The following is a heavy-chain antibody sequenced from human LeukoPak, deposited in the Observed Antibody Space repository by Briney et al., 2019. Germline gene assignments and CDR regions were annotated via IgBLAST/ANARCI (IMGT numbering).Heavy chain of an antibody. CDR1: GFTFSSYW. D-gene: IGHD3-16*01. CDR3: ARGGGLDV. J-gene: IGHJ6*02. Sequence: PGGSLRLSFAASGFTFSSYWMNWARQATGKGLEWVASINHNGNVNYYVDSVKGRFTISRDNAKNSLYLQMSNLRAEDTAVYFCARGGGLDVWGQGATVTVSS. CDR2: INHNGNVN. V-gene: IGHV3-7*03.